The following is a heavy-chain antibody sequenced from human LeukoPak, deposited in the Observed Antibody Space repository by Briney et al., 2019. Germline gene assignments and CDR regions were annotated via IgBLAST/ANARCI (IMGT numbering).Heavy chain of an antibody. V-gene: IGHV4-59*08. CDR3: ARLPEGGYATSLGWLDP. CDR1: SAAISRSD. Sequence: PSEPLSLTCTVPSAAISRSDWIWIRQTPGKGLEWIGYISYSGVSTYNPSLGSRVTISRDTSKNEVSLNLSSVTAADTAVYFCARLPEGGYATSLGWLDPWGQGTRVTVSS. J-gene: IGHJ5*02. CDR2: ISYSGVS. D-gene: IGHD2-8*01.